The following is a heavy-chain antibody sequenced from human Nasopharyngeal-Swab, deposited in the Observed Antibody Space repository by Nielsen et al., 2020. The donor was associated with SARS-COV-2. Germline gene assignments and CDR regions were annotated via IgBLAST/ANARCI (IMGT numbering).Heavy chain of an antibody. Sequence: EKVSCKAAGYTFISYYMHWVRQAPGQGLEWMGIINPSGGSTSYAQKFQGRVTMTRDTSTSTVYMELSSLRSEDTAVYYCARPTSPYYFDYWGQGTLVTVSS. V-gene: IGHV1-46*01. CDR2: INPSGGST. CDR1: GYTFISYY. CDR3: ARPTSPYYFDY. J-gene: IGHJ4*02.